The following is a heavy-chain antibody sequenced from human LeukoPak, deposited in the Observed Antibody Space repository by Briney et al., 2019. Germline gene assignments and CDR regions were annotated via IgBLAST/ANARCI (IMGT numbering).Heavy chain of an antibody. CDR1: GYTFTSYG. V-gene: IGHV1-18*01. J-gene: IGHJ4*02. Sequence: ASVKVSCKASGYTFTSYGISWVRQAPGQGLEWMGWISAYNGNTNYAQKLQGRVTMTTDTSTSTAYMELRSLRSDDTAVYYCARDRSIAARFRDLYYSDYWGQGTLVTVSS. CDR3: ARDRSIAARFRDLYYSDY. D-gene: IGHD6-6*01. CDR2: ISAYNGNT.